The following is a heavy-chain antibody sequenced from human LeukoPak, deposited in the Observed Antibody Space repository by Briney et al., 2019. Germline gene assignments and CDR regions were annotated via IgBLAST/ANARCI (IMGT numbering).Heavy chain of an antibody. V-gene: IGHV4-4*07. CDR1: GVSVGSYY. CDR3: TRESGAFSPFGF. Sequence: SETLSLTCSVSGVSVGSYYWSWIRQPAGKGLEWIGRIYPSGTTHYNPSLKSRVSMSIDKSKNHLSLEVTSVTAADTAIYYCTRESGAFSPFGFWGLGTLVTVSS. J-gene: IGHJ4*02. CDR2: IYPSGTT. D-gene: IGHD1-26*01.